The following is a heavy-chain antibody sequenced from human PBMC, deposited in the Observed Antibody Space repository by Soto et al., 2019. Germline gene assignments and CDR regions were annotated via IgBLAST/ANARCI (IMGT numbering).Heavy chain of an antibody. CDR3: ARAVESHYFGY. CDR2: IYYSGST. J-gene: IGHJ4*02. D-gene: IGHD2-15*01. V-gene: IGHV4-31*03. CDR1: GGSIGSGGYY. Sequence: QVQLQESGPGLVKPSQTLSLTCTVSGGSIGSGGYYWSWIRQHPGKGLEWIGYIYYSGSTYYTPSLTSRVTISRDTSKSQFSLKLSSVTAADTAVYYCARAVESHYFGYWGQGTLVTVSS.